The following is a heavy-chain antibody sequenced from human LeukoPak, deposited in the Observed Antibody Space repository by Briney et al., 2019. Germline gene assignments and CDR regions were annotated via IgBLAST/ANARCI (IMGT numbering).Heavy chain of an antibody. CDR1: GFTFSSYA. J-gene: IGHJ4*02. V-gene: IGHV3-64*01. Sequence: GGSLRLSCAASGFTFSSYAMHWVRQAPGKGLEYVSAISSNGGSTYYANSVKGRFTISRDNSKNTLYLQMGSLRAEDMVVYYCARMGPAAIRGFHFGYWGQGTLVTVSS. CDR2: ISSNGGST. CDR3: ARMGPAAIRGFHFGY. D-gene: IGHD2-2*02.